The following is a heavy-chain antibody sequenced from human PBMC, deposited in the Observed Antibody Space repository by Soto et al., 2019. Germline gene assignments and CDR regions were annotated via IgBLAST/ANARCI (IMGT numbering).Heavy chain of an antibody. D-gene: IGHD3-22*01. J-gene: IGHJ5*02. Sequence: PGGSLRLSCAASGFTFSSYSMNWVRQAPGKGLEWVSYFSSSSGTIYYADSVKGRFTISRDNAKNSLYLQMNSLRAEDTAVYYCAREGDSSGWYNWFDPWGQGTLVTVSS. CDR3: AREGDSSGWYNWFDP. CDR2: FSSSSGTI. CDR1: GFTFSSYS. V-gene: IGHV3-48*01.